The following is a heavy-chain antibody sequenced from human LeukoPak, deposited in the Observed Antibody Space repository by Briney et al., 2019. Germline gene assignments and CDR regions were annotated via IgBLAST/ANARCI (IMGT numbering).Heavy chain of an antibody. CDR3: ARPGRYCSSTSCYNYFDY. J-gene: IGHJ4*02. V-gene: IGHV1-69*02. CDR1: GGTFSSYT. CDR2: IIPILGIA. D-gene: IGHD2-2*02. Sequence: ASMKVSCKASGGTFSSYTISWVRQAPGQGLEWMGRIIPILGIANYAQKFQGRVTITADKSTSTAYMELSSLRSEDTAVYYCARPGRYCSSTSCYNYFDYWGQGTLVTVSS.